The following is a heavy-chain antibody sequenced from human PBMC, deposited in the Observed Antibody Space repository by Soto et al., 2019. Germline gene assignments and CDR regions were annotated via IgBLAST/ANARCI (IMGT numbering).Heavy chain of an antibody. D-gene: IGHD2-15*01. CDR1: GYTFTSYA. J-gene: IGHJ5*02. CDR3: ARSSTLSLDWFDP. CDR2: INAGNGNT. Sequence: ASVKVSCKASGYTFTSYAMHWVRQAPGQRLEWMGWINAGNGNTKYSQNFQGRVTITRDTSASTAYMELSSLRSEDTAVYYCARSSTLSLDWFDPWGQGTLVTVSS. V-gene: IGHV1-3*01.